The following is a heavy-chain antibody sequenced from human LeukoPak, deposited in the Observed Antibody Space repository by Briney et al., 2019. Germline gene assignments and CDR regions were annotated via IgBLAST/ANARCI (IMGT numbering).Heavy chain of an antibody. V-gene: IGHV3-48*01. CDR2: ISSSGSTI. CDR1: GFTFSSYS. Sequence: GGAPRLSRAASGFTFSSYSMTWVRQAPGEGVEWLSYISSSGSTIYYADSVKGRFTISRDNAKNSLYLQMNSLRAEDTAVYYCARDEYYDSSGYTSWGQGTLVTVSS. J-gene: IGHJ4*02. D-gene: IGHD3-22*01. CDR3: ARDEYYDSSGYTS.